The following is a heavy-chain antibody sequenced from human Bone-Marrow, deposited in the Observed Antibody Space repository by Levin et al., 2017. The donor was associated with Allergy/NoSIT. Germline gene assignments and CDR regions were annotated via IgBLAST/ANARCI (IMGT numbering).Heavy chain of an antibody. D-gene: IGHD5-24*01. Sequence: PGGSLRLSCAASGFTFSSYSMNWVRQAPGKGLEWVSSISSSSSYIYYADSVKGRFTISRDNAKNSLYLQMNSLRAEDTAVYYCARDGWEDGYNLPALDGVYYYYGMDVWGQGTTVTVSS. CDR1: GFTFSSYS. J-gene: IGHJ6*02. CDR2: ISSSSSYI. V-gene: IGHV3-21*01. CDR3: ARDGWEDGYNLPALDGVYYYYGMDV.